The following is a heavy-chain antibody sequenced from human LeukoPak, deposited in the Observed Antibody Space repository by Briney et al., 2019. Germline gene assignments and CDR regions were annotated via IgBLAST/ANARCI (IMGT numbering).Heavy chain of an antibody. D-gene: IGHD3-10*01. CDR1: EFTFGDFA. V-gene: IGHV3-23*01. Sequence: PGRSLRLSCTASEFTFGDFAISWVRQAPGKGLEWVSAISGSGGSTYYADSVKGRFTISRDNSKNTLYLQMNSLRAEDTAVYYCAKEQIWFGELWYYFDYWGQGTLVTVSS. CDR3: AKEQIWFGELWYYFDY. J-gene: IGHJ4*02. CDR2: ISGSGGST.